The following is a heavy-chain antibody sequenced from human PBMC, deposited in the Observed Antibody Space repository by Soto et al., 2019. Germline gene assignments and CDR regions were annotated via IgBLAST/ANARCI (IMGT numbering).Heavy chain of an antibody. CDR3: AKDQLRGVRGAITYYYGMDV. Sequence: VAVISYDGSNKYYADSVKGRFTISRDNSKNTLYLQMNSLRAEDTAVYYCAKDQLRGVRGAITYYYGMDVWGQGTTVTVSS. J-gene: IGHJ6*02. D-gene: IGHD3-10*01. V-gene: IGHV3-30*18. CDR2: ISYDGSNK.